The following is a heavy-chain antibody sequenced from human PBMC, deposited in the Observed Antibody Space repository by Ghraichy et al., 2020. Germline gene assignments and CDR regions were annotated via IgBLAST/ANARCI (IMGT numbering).Heavy chain of an antibody. CDR1: GFNFDDFA. V-gene: IGHV3-9*01. CDR3: AKDIRKSVPYYFDY. CDR2: ISWNSGNI. Sequence: GGSLRLSCAASGFNFDDFAMHWVRQAPGKGLEWVSGISWNSGNIGYVDSVRGRFTISRDNAKNSLYLQMNSLRAEDTAFYYCAKDIRKSVPYYFDYWGRGTLVIVSS. J-gene: IGHJ4*02.